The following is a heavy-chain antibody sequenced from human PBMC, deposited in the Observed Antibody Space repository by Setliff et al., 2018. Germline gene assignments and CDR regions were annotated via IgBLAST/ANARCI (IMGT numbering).Heavy chain of an antibody. V-gene: IGHV4-31*03. CDR1: GGSISSGGYY. Sequence: SETLSLTCTVSGGSISSGGYYWSWIRQHPGKGLEWIGHIYYSGSTYYNPSLKSRLTISVDTSKSQFSLKLSSVTAADTAVYYCARHATYYYGSGNLPFDSWGQGTLVTVSS. CDR3: ARHATYYYGSGNLPFDS. CDR2: IYYSGST. D-gene: IGHD3-10*01. J-gene: IGHJ4*02.